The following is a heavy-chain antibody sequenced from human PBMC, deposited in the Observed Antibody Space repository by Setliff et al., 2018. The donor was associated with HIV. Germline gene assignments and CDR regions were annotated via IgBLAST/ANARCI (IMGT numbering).Heavy chain of an antibody. J-gene: IGHJ4*02. CDR3: ARWGSGSYERVFDY. CDR1: GFTFSSYE. CDR2: ISSSGSTI. Sequence: GGSLRLSCAASGFTFSSYEMNWVRQAPGKGLEWVSYISSSGSTIYYADSVKGRFTISRDNANNLVYLQMNSLRVEDTAVYFCARWGSGSYERVFDYWGQGMLVTVSS. D-gene: IGHD1-26*01. V-gene: IGHV3-48*03.